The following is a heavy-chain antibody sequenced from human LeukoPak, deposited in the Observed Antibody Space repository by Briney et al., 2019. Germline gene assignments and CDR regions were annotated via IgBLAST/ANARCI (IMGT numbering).Heavy chain of an antibody. CDR3: ARMMSTVTTFDI. D-gene: IGHD4-17*01. V-gene: IGHV4-39*01. CDR1: GGSISSSSYY. CDR2: IFYTGST. J-gene: IGHJ3*02. Sequence: SETLSLTCTVSGGSISSSSYYWGWVRQPPGKGLEWIGTIFYTGSTYYNPSLKSRVTISVYTSKNQFSLKLSSVTAADTAVYYCARMMSTVTTFDIWGQGTMVTVSS.